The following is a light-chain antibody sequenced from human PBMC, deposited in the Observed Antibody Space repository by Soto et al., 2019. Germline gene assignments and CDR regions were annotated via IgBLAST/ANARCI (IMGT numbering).Light chain of an antibody. Sequence: DIQMNQSPSTLPASVGDRVTITCRASQSIDRWLAWYQQRPGKAPKILISHASSLETGVPSRFRGSGSGTEFTITISILQHDDVASYCCQHSYSPPQTFGQGTKVDIK. CDR1: QSIDRW. J-gene: IGKJ1*01. CDR3: QHSYSPPQT. CDR2: HAS. V-gene: IGKV1-5*01.